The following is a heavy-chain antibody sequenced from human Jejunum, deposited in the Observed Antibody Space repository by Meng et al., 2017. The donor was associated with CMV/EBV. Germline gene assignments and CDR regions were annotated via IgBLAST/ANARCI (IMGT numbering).Heavy chain of an antibody. CDR2: SFYKGDP. D-gene: IGHD6-6*01. J-gene: IGHJ4*02. CDR3: ARGQQDGLAPRPGGFDH. CDR1: SKFV. V-gene: IGHV4-39*07. Sequence: SKFVWGGVGPGPGKGREWIGRSFYKGDPYQTPSLKSRATISITTSRNQFSLKLTSVTAADTAVYYCARGQQDGLAPRPGGFDHWGQGTLVTVSS.